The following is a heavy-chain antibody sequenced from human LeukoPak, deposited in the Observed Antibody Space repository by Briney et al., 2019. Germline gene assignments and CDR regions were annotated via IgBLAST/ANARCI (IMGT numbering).Heavy chain of an antibody. V-gene: IGHV4-61*01. J-gene: IGHJ3*02. D-gene: IGHD1-26*01. Sequence: SQTLSLTCTVSGGSISSGSYYWSWIRQPPGKGLEWIGYIYYSGSTNYNPSLESRVTISVDTSKNQFSLKLNSVTAADTAVYYCARFRVAFVGLDIWGQGTMVTVSS. CDR3: ARFRVAFVGLDI. CDR2: IYYSGST. CDR1: GGSISSGSYY.